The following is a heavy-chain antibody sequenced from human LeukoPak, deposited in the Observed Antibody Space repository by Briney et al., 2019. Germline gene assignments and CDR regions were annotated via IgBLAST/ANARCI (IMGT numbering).Heavy chain of an antibody. CDR3: ARRQGGTYKFDF. D-gene: IGHD1-26*01. J-gene: IGHJ4*02. CDR2: ISVYNDNT. V-gene: IGHV1-18*01. CDR1: GYTFTSYG. Sequence: GASVKVSCKASGYTFTSYGISWVRQAPGQGLEWMGWISVYNDNTNYAQKVQGRVTMTTDTSTSTAYMELRSLRSDDTAVCFCARRQGGTYKFDFWGQGTLVTVSS.